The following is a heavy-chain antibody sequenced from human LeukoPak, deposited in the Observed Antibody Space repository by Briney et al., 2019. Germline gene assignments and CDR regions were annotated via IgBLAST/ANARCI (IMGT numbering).Heavy chain of an antibody. D-gene: IGHD6-19*01. CDR2: INPSGGST. CDR3: ARRNHVAGTGGWFDP. CDR1: GYTFTSYY. Sequence: ASVKVSCKASGYTFTSYYMHWVRQAPGQGLEWMGIINPSGGSTSYAQKFQGRVTMTRDTSTSTVYMELSSLRSEDTAVYYCARRNHVAGTGGWFDPWGQGTLVTVSA. J-gene: IGHJ5*02. V-gene: IGHV1-46*01.